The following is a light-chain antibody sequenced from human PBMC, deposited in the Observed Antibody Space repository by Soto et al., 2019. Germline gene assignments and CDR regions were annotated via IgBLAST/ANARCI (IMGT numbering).Light chain of an antibody. CDR2: GNS. CDR3: QYYDSSLSGYVV. CDR1: SSNIGAGYD. Sequence: QSVLTQPPSVSGAPGQRVTISCTGSSSNIGAGYDVHWYQQLPGTAPKLLIYGNSNRPSGVPDRFSGSKSGTSASLAITGRQAEDEAAYYCQYYDSSLSGYVVFGGGTKLTVL. V-gene: IGLV1-40*01. J-gene: IGLJ2*01.